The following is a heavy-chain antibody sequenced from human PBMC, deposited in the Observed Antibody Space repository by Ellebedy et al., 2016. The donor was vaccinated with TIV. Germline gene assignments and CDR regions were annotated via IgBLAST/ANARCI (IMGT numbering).Heavy chain of an antibody. D-gene: IGHD2-2*01. CDR2: IDFDGREN. V-gene: IGHV3-33*01. CDR1: GFIFSNYG. Sequence: GESLKISXAASGFIFSNYGMHWVRQAPGKGLEWVAAIDFDGRENYYVDSVKGRFTISRDDSKSTLYLHMNSLRAEDTAFYYCARGSCARPSCFDCWGQGTLVTVSS. J-gene: IGHJ4*02. CDR3: ARGSCARPSCFDC.